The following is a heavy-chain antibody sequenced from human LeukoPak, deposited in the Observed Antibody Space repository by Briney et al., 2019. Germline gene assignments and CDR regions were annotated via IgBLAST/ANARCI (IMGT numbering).Heavy chain of an antibody. CDR1: GFTFSSYW. V-gene: IGHV3-7*05. D-gene: IGHD5-24*01. CDR3: ARPLRDGYNFDAFDI. J-gene: IGHJ3*02. Sequence: GSLRLSCAASGFTFSSYWMSWVRQAPGKGLEWVAYIKQDGSEKYYVDSVKGRFTISRDNAKNSLYLQMNSLRAEDTAVYYCARPLRDGYNFDAFDIWGQGTMVTVSS. CDR2: IKQDGSEK.